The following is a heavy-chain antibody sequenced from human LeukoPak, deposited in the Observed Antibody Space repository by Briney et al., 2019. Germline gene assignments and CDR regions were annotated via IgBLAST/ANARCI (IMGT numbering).Heavy chain of an antibody. CDR1: GGSISSYY. CDR2: IYTSGST. J-gene: IGHJ3*02. D-gene: IGHD3-10*01. CDR3: ARAPDPDTRAPTEKVGAFDI. V-gene: IGHV4-4*07. Sequence: SETLSLTCTVSGGSISSYYWSWIRQPAGKGLEWIGRIYTSGSTNYNPSLKSRVTISVDTSKNQFSLKLSSVTAADTAVYYCARAPDPDTRAPTEKVGAFDIWGQGTMVTVSS.